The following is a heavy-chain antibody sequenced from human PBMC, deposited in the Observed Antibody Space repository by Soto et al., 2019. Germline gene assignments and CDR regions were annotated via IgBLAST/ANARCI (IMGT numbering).Heavy chain of an antibody. CDR1: GDSVTISYYY. D-gene: IGHD3-22*01. CDR2: IHYSGST. J-gene: IGHJ4*02. Sequence: QLQLQESGPGLVKPSETLSLTCTVSGDSVTISYYYWGWIRQPPGKGLEWIGSIHYSGSTYYNPALKSRVTISGDTSKKQFSLKLTSVTAADAAVYYCAAHDSGGYYAEYWGQGTLVTVSA. CDR3: AAHDSGGYYAEY. V-gene: IGHV4-39*01.